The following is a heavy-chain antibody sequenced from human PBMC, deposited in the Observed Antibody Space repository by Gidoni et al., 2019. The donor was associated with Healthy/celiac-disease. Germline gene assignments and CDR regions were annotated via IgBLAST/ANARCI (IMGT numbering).Heavy chain of an antibody. CDR3: ARDAYSSSHREHTPY. Sequence: QVQLQESGPGLVKPSETLSLTCTVSGGSISSYYWSWIRQPPGKGLEWIGYIYYSGSTNYNPSLKSRVTISVDTSKNQFSLKLSSVTAADTAVYYCARDAYSSSHREHTPYWGQGTLVTVSS. CDR2: IYYSGST. CDR1: GGSISSYY. J-gene: IGHJ4*02. D-gene: IGHD6-13*01. V-gene: IGHV4-59*01.